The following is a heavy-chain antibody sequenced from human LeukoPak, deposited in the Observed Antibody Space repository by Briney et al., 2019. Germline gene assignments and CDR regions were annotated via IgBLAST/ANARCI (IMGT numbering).Heavy chain of an antibody. V-gene: IGHV4-4*07. CDR1: GGSIGSYY. Sequence: SETLSLTCTVSGGSIGSYYWSWIRQPAGKGLEWIGRIYTSGSTNYNPSLKSRVTMSVDTSKNQFSLKLSSVTAADTAVYYCARVRRRRVVPAAIGAFDIWGQGTMVTVSS. D-gene: IGHD2-2*01. CDR3: ARVRRRRVVPAAIGAFDI. J-gene: IGHJ3*02. CDR2: IYTSGST.